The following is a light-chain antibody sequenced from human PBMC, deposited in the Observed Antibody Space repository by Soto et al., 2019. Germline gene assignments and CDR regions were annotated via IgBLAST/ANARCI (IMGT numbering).Light chain of an antibody. CDR3: GTWDSSLSAEYV. CDR2: DNN. V-gene: IGLV1-51*01. J-gene: IGLJ1*01. CDR1: SSNIGNNY. Sequence: QSVLTQPPSVSAAPGQKVTISCSGSSSNIGNNYVSWYQQLPGTAPKLLIYDNNKRPSGIPDRFSGSKSGTSATLDITGLQTGDEADYYCGTWDSSLSAEYVFGTGTKVTVL.